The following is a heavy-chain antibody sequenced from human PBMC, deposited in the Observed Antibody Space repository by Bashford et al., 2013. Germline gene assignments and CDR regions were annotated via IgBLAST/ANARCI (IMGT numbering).Heavy chain of an antibody. CDR2: IIPALGIV. V-gene: IGHV1-69*04. CDR3: TKDYLSNHYYGMDV. J-gene: IGHJ6*02. Sequence: WVRQAPGQGLEWMGRIIPALGIVNYAQKLQGRVEITADKSTSTAYMELSSLISQDTAVYYCTKDYLSNHYYGMDVWGQGTTVTVSS. D-gene: IGHD2/OR15-2a*01.